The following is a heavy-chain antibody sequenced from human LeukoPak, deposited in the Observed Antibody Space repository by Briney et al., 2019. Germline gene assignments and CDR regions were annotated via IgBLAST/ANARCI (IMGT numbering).Heavy chain of an antibody. D-gene: IGHD3-22*01. J-gene: IGHJ4*02. Sequence: SVKVSCKASGGTFSSYAISWVRQAPGQGLEWMGGIIPIFGTANYAQKFQGRVTITADESTSTAYMELSSLRSEDTAVYYCARGNYDSSGYYYYFDYWGQGTLVTVSS. V-gene: IGHV1-69*13. CDR1: GGTFSSYA. CDR3: ARGNYDSSGYYYYFDY. CDR2: IIPIFGTA.